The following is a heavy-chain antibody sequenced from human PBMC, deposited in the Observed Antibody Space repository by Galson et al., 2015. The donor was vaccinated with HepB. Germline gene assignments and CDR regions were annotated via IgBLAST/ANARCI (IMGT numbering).Heavy chain of an antibody. CDR1: GGSISSGRHY. V-gene: IGHV4-61*02. J-gene: IGHJ4*02. D-gene: IGHD3-3*01. Sequence: TLSLTCTVSGGSISSGRHYWSWIRQPAGRGLEWIGRIHRSGSTSRNPSLKSRVTIAVDTSKKQFSLKLRSVTAADTAVYYCAGSPLVDGGFWSGYYSTSYFDVWGQGTLVTVSS. CDR3: AGSPLVDGGFWSGYYSTSYFDV. CDR2: IHRSGST.